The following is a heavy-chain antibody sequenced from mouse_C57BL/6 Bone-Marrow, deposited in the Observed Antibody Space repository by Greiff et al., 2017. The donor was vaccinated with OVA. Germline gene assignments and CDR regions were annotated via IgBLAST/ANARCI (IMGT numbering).Heavy chain of an antibody. CDR2: ISYSGST. J-gene: IGHJ3*01. Sequence: EVKLVESGPGMVKPSQSLSLTCTVTGYSITSGYDWHWIRHFPGNKLEWMGYISYSGSTNYNPSLKSRISITHDTSKNHFFLKLNSVTTEDTATYYCARAYYGNYWFAYWGQGTLVTVSA. CDR3: ARAYYGNYWFAY. D-gene: IGHD2-10*01. CDR1: GYSITSGYD. V-gene: IGHV3-1*01.